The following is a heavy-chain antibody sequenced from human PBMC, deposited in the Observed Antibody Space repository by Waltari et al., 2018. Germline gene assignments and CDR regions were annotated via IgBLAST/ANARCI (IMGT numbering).Heavy chain of an antibody. D-gene: IGHD3-10*01. CDR1: GDSIADPDYY. CDR2: IYHSGST. Sequence: QVQLQESGPGLVKPSQTLSLTCTVSGDSIADPDYYWSWIRQPPGKGLEWMGYIYHSGSTYYSPSLNSRVAMSVDTSKNQFSLMLKSVSAADTAMYYCARLLRGNWVDSWGQGNLVTVSS. J-gene: IGHJ5*01. CDR3: ARLLRGNWVDS. V-gene: IGHV4-30-4*01.